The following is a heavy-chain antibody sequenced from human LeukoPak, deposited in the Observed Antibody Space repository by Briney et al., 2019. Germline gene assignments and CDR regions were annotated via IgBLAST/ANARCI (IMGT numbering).Heavy chain of an antibody. CDR3: ATLVYSGSRYHFDT. J-gene: IGHJ4*02. V-gene: IGHV4-59*02. D-gene: IGHD1-26*01. Sequence: PSETLSLTCSVSNGAVKNYYWTWIRQLPGQGLEWIGNFLYSGTTTYRASLDSRLIISVDNSKNTVSLRLFSVTAADTAVYYCATLVYSGSRYHFDTWGQGTLVTVSS. CDR2: FLYSGTT. CDR1: NGAVKNYY.